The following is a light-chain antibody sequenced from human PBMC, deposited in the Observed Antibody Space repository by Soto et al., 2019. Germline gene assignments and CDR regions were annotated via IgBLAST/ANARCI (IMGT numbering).Light chain of an antibody. V-gene: IGLV2-14*01. CDR3: TSYTSSSPLV. CDR2: EVV. Sequence: QSALTQPASVSGSPGQSITISCTGTSSDVGGYNYVSWYQHHPGKAPKLMIYEVVNRPSGVSNLFSGSKSGNTASLTISGLQAEDEADYYCTSYTSSSPLVFGTGTKLTVL. J-gene: IGLJ1*01. CDR1: SSDVGGYNY.